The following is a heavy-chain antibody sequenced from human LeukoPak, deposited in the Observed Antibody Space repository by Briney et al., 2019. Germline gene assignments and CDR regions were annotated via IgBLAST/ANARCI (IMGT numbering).Heavy chain of an antibody. Sequence: GGSLRLSCAVSGFTFSSYGMHWVRQAPGKGLEWVAFIRYDGSNKYYADSVKGRFTISRDNSKNTLYLQMNSLRAEDTAVYYCAKDPFGVVYYYYMDVWGKGTTVTVSS. CDR2: IRYDGSNK. J-gene: IGHJ6*03. CDR3: AKDPFGVVYYYYMDV. D-gene: IGHD3-3*01. V-gene: IGHV3-30*02. CDR1: GFTFSSYG.